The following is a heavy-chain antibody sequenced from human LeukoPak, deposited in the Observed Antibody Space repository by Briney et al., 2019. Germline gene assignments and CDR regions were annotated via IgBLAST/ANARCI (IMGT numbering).Heavy chain of an antibody. CDR1: GFTFSSYW. CDR2: IKQDGSEK. V-gene: IGHV3-7*01. Sequence: PGGSLRLSCAASGFTFSSYWMSWVRQAPGKGLEWVANIKQDGSEKYYVDSVKGRFTISRDNAKNSLYLQMNSLRAEDTAVYYCAREQQLVRVYYYYYMDVWGKGTTVTVSS. D-gene: IGHD6-13*01. J-gene: IGHJ6*03. CDR3: AREQQLVRVYYYYYMDV.